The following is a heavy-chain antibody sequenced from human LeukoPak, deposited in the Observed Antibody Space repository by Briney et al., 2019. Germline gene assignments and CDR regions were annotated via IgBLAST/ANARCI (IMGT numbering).Heavy chain of an antibody. CDR2: INSDGYSI. D-gene: IGHD6-19*01. CDR3: ARGGVAGGMDD. J-gene: IGHJ6*02. Sequence: GGSLRLSCAASGFTFSSYWMHWVRQAPGEGLVWVSRINSDGYSIGYADSVKGRFTISRDNAKNTLLLQVNSLRAEDTAVYYCARGGVAGGMDDWGQGTTVTVSS. V-gene: IGHV3-74*01. CDR1: GFTFSSYW.